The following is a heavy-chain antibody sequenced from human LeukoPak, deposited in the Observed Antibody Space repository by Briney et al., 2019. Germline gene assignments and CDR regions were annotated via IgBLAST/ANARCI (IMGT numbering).Heavy chain of an antibody. D-gene: IGHD6-19*01. Sequence: GGSLRLSCAASGFTFSSYWMSWVRQAPGKGLEWVANIKQDGSEKYYVDSVKGRFTISRDNAKNSLYLQMNSLRAEDTAVYYCAQSTRGIAVAGFDYWGQGTLVTVSS. V-gene: IGHV3-7*01. CDR2: IKQDGSEK. J-gene: IGHJ4*02. CDR1: GFTFSSYW. CDR3: AQSTRGIAVAGFDY.